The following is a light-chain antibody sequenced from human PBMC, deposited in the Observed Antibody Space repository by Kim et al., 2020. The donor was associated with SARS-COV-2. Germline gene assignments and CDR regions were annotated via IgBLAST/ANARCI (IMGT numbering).Light chain of an antibody. Sequence: DIQMTQSPSTLSAFVGDRVTVTCRASQSVDGWLAWYQQKPGKPPRLLIYQASKLASGVPLRFSGSGSGTDFTLTVSNLQPDDSAVYYCKQYETYWTFGPGTKVDIK. CDR2: QAS. V-gene: IGKV1-5*03. J-gene: IGKJ1*01. CDR3: KQYETYWT. CDR1: QSVDGW.